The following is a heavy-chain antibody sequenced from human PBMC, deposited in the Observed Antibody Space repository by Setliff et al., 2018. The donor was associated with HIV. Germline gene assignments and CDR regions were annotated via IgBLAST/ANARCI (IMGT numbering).Heavy chain of an antibody. CDR2: ISPDGKRD. CDR1: GFAFGNFW. V-gene: IGHV3-7*03. J-gene: IGHJ5*02. D-gene: IGHD2-8*01. Sequence: PGGSLRLSCAASGFAFGNFWMHWVRQAPGKGLEWVASISPDGKRDHYVGSVRGRFTASRDNAESSLYLQMNSLRAEDTAVYYCARVHLRTNAVYGVVSNQFDPWGQGSLVTV. CDR3: ARVHLRTNAVYGVVSNQFDP.